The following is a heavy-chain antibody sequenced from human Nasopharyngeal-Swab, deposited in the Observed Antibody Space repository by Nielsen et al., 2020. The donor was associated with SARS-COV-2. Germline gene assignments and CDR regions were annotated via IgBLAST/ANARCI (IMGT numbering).Heavy chain of an antibody. CDR3: AREKGYQVLLDYYYHGLDV. V-gene: IGHV3-11*01. J-gene: IGHJ6*02. Sequence: WIRPPPAKGLAWLSYISTRGRTPDSADSVTGRFPIPRDNANNLLFLQMNSLRGEDTAVYYCAREKGYQVLLDYYYHGLDVWGHGTAVTVSS. CDR2: ISTRGRTP. D-gene: IGHD3-10*01.